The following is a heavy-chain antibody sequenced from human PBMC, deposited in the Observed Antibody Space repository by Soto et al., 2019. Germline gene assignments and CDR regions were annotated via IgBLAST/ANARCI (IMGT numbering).Heavy chain of an antibody. V-gene: IGHV4-30-4*01. D-gene: IGHD5-18*01. CDR1: GGSISSGDYY. CDR2: IYYSGST. J-gene: IGHJ4*02. Sequence: KPSETLSLTCTVSGGSISSGDYYWSWIRQPPGKGLEWIGYIYYSGSTYYNPSLKSRVTISVDTSKNQFSLKLSSVTAADTAVYYCARDLRGYSYGYFDYWGQGTLVTVSS. CDR3: ARDLRGYSYGYFDY.